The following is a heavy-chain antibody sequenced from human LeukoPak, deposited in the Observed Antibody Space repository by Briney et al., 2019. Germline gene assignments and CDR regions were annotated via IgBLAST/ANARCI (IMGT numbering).Heavy chain of an antibody. CDR2: ISSSSSYI. D-gene: IGHD5-12*01. Sequence: GGSLRLSCAASGFTFSGHNMNWVRQAPGKGLEWVSSISSSSSYIYYADSVKGRFTISRDNAKNSLYLQMNSLRAEDTAVYYCARSGSQEVYGGYVGYWGQGTLVTVSS. CDR1: GFTFSGHN. V-gene: IGHV3-21*01. J-gene: IGHJ4*02. CDR3: ARSGSQEVYGGYVGY.